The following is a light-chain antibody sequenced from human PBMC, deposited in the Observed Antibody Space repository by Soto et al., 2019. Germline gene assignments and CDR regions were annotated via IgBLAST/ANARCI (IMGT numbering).Light chain of an antibody. Sequence: QSVLAQPPSASGSPGQSVTISCTGTSSDVGGYDYVSWYRQRPGKAPKLLIHEVTKRPSGVPDRFSGSKSGNTASLTISGLQAGDEADYYCSSYAGRTLYVFGTGTKGTVL. CDR2: EVT. CDR3: SSYAGRTLYV. V-gene: IGLV2-8*01. J-gene: IGLJ1*01. CDR1: SSDVGGYDY.